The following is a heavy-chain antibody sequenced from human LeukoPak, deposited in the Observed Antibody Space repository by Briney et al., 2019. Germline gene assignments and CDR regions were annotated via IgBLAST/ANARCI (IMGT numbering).Heavy chain of an antibody. J-gene: IGHJ4*02. CDR2: ISGSGGST. CDR1: GLSFTSYA. CDR3: AKRYCSGGSCYPLDY. V-gene: IGHV3-23*01. Sequence: GGSLRLSCAASGLSFTSYAMSWVRQAPGKGLEWVSAISGSGGSTYYADSVKGRFTISRDNSKNTLYLQMNSLRAEDTAVYYCAKRYCSGGSCYPLDYWGQGTLVTVSS. D-gene: IGHD2-15*01.